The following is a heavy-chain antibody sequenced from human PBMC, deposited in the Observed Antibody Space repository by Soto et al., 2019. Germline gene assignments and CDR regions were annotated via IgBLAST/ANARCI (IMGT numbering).Heavy chain of an antibody. CDR2: IKSNTDGGTT. J-gene: IGHJ5*02. CDR3: TSDQVVVISTTRGSSWFDP. D-gene: IGHD2-2*01. Sequence: EVQLVESGGGLVKPGGSLRLSCAASGFTFSNAWMSWVRQAPGKGLEWVGRIKSNTDGGTTDYAAPVKGRFTISRDDSKDTVYLQLNSLKPEDTAVYYCTSDQVVVISTTRGSSWFDPWGHGTLLTVFS. V-gene: IGHV3-15*01. CDR1: GFTFSNAW.